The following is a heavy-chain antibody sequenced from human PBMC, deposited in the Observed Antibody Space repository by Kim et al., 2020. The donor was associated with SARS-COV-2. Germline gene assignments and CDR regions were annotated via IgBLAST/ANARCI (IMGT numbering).Heavy chain of an antibody. J-gene: IGHJ6*02. D-gene: IGHD3-10*01. CDR1: GYTFTSYY. Sequence: ASVKVSCKASGYTFTSYYMHWVRQAPGQGLEWVGIINPTGGTTTYAQRFQGRVTVTRDTSTSTVYMEVSSLRSEDTAVYYCARSYYGSGKDGMDVWGQGTTVTVSS. CDR2: INPTGGTT. CDR3: ARSYYGSGKDGMDV. V-gene: IGHV1-46*01.